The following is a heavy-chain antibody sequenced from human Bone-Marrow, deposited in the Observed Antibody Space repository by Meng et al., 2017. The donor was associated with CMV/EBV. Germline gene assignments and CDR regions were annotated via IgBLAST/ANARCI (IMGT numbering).Heavy chain of an antibody. D-gene: IGHD2-2*01. Sequence: SETLSLTCTVSGGSISSSSYYWGWIRQPPGKGLEWIGSIYYSGSTYYNPSLKSRVTISVDTSKNQFSLKLSSVTAADTAVYYCARDLDCSSTSCNTQIDYWGQGTLVTGSS. J-gene: IGHJ4*02. CDR3: ARDLDCSSTSCNTQIDY. CDR2: IYYSGST. CDR1: GGSISSSSYY. V-gene: IGHV4-39*07.